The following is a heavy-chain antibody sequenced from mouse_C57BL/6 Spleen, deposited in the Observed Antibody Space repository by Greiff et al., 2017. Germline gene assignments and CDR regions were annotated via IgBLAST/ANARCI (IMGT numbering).Heavy chain of an antibody. J-gene: IGHJ2*01. CDR3: CRIDRDCYNNLYYFGY. CDR1: GFSLSTFGMG. CDR2: IWWDDDK. D-gene: IGHD2-5*01. Sequence: QVTLKVSGPGILQPSQTLSLTCSFSGFSLSTFGMGVGWIRQPSGKGLEWLAHIWWDDDKNYNPALKSRRTISKDTSKNQVFLKIANVDTADTATYYCCRIDRDCYNNLYYFGYWGKGTTLTVAS. V-gene: IGHV8-8*01.